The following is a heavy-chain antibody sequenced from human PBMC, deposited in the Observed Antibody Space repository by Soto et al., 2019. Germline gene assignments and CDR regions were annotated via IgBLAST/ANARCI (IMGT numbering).Heavy chain of an antibody. V-gene: IGHV3-21*01. CDR2: ISSSSSYI. CDR3: ARAARCSSTSCSIYFDY. Sequence: GGSLRLSCAASGFTFSSYSMNWVRQAPGKGLEWVSSISSSSSYIYYADSVKGRFTISRDNAKNSLYLQMNSLRAEDTAVYYCARAARCSSTSCSIYFDYWGQGPRVTVSS. J-gene: IGHJ4*02. CDR1: GFTFSSYS. D-gene: IGHD2-2*01.